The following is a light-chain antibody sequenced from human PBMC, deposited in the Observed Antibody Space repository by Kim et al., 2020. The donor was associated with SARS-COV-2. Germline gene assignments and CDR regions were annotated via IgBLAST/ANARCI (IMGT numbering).Light chain of an antibody. CDR3: QHINSYPLT. CDR2: AAS. CDR1: QGIRNN. J-gene: IGKJ4*01. Sequence: DIQLTQSPSFLSASVGDRVTITCRASQGIRNNLAWFHQKPGKAPTLLIYAASTLQSGVPSRFSGSGSGTEFTLTISSLQPEDFATYYCQHINSYPLTFGGGTKVDIK. V-gene: IGKV1-9*01.